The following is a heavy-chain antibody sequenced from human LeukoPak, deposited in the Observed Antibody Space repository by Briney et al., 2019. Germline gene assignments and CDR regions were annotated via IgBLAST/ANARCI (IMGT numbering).Heavy chain of an antibody. J-gene: IGHJ4*02. CDR2: INWNGGST. D-gene: IGHD3-9*01. V-gene: IGHV3-20*04. Sequence: GGSLRLSGAASGFTSDDYGMSWVRQAPGKGLEWFSGINWNGGSTGYADSVKGRFTISRDNAKNSLYLQMNSLRAEDTALYYCARDSDYDILTGYSPFDYWGQGTLVTVSS. CDR1: GFTSDDYG. CDR3: ARDSDYDILTGYSPFDY.